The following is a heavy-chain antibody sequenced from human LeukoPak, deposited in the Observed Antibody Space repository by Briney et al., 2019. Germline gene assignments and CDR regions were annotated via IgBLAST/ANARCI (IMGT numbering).Heavy chain of an antibody. CDR2: IVVGSGNT. V-gene: IGHV1-58*02. Sequence: SXKVSCKASGFTFTSSAMQWVRQARGQRLEWIGWIVVGSGNTNYAQKFQERVTITRDMSTSTAYMELSSLRSEDTAVYYCAALGHCSSTSCYLNFDYWGQGTLVTVSS. J-gene: IGHJ4*02. CDR3: AALGHCSSTSCYLNFDY. D-gene: IGHD2-2*01. CDR1: GFTFTSSA.